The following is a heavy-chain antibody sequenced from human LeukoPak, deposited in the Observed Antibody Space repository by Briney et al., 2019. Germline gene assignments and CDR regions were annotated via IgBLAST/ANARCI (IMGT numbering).Heavy chain of an antibody. CDR1: GFTFDDYG. D-gene: IGHD3-22*01. CDR3: ARDPGPDSSGYSGY. CDR2: INWNGGST. V-gene: IGHV3-20*04. Sequence: PGGSLRLSCAASGFTFDDYGMSWVRQAPGKGLEWVSGINWNGGSTGYADSVKGRFTISRDNAKNTLYLQMNSLRGEDTAVYYCARDPGPDSSGYSGYWGQGTLVTVPS. J-gene: IGHJ4*02.